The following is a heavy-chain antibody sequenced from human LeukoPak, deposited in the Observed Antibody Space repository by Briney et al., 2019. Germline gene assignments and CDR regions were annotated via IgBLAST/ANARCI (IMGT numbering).Heavy chain of an antibody. D-gene: IGHD3-16*02. V-gene: IGHV1-8*01. CDR2: MNPNSGNT. Sequence: ASVKVSCKASGYTFTSYDINWVRQATGQGLEWMGWMNPNSGNTGYAQKFQGRVTMTRNTSISTAYMELSSLRSGDTAVYYCARVSGSYDYVWGSYRRYYFDYWGQGTLVTVSS. J-gene: IGHJ4*02. CDR1: GYTFTSYD. CDR3: ARVSGSYDYVWGSYRRYYFDY.